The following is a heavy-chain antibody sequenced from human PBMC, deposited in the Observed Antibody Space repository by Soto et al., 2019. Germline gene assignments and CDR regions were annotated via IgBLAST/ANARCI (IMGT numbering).Heavy chain of an antibody. CDR2: INHSGST. J-gene: IGHJ6*02. D-gene: IGHD5-12*01. CDR3: ARVWVRTVLGGYYYYYGMDV. Sequence: KPSETLSLTCGVYGGSFSGYYWSWIRQPPGKGLEWIGEINHSGSTTYNPSLKSRVTISVDTSKNQFSLKLSSVTAADTAVYYCARVWVRTVLGGYYYYYGMDVWGQGTTVTVSS. V-gene: IGHV4-34*01. CDR1: GGSFSGYY.